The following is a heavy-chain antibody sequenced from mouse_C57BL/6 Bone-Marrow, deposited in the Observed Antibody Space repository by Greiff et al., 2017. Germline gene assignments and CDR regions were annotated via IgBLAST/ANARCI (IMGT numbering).Heavy chain of an antibody. J-gene: IGHJ3*01. D-gene: IGHD4-1*01. CDR2: IWSGGST. Sequence: VQLQQSGPGLVQPSQSLSITCTVSGFSLTSYGVHWVRQSPGKGLEWLGVIWSGGSTAYNAAFISRLSISKDNSKSQVFFKMNSLQADDTAIYYCARKLGPAYWGQGTLVTVSA. CDR1: GFSLTSYG. CDR3: ARKLGPAY. V-gene: IGHV2-2*01.